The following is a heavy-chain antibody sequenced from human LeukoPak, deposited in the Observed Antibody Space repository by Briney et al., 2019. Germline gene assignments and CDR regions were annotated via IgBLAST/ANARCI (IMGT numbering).Heavy chain of an antibody. J-gene: IGHJ6*03. V-gene: IGHV1-8*03. CDR2: MNPNSGNQ. CDR1: GYTFTSYD. Sequence: GASVKVSCKASGYTFTSYDINWVRQATGQGLEWMGWMNPNSGNQGHAQKFQGRVTITRNTSISTAYMELSSLRSEDTAVYYCARGVYATYYYYYYYMDVWGKGTTVTISS. CDR3: ARGVYATYYYYYYYMDV. D-gene: IGHD2-8*01.